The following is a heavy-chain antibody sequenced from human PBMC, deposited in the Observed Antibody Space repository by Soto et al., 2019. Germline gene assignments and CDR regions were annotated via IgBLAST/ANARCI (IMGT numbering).Heavy chain of an antibody. Sequence: PGGSLRLSCAASGFTFSSYWMSWVRQAPGKGLEWVANRKQGGSEKYYVDSVKGRFTISRDNAKNSLYLQMNSLRAEDTVVYYCARASGSYSFRFDYWGQGTLVTRLL. CDR2: RKQGGSEK. V-gene: IGHV3-7*04. CDR3: ARASGSYSFRFDY. J-gene: IGHJ4*02. CDR1: GFTFSSYW. D-gene: IGHD1-26*01.